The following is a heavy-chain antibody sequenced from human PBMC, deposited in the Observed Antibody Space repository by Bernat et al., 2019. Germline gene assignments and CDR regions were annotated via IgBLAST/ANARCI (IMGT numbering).Heavy chain of an antibody. D-gene: IGHD3-16*01. J-gene: IGHJ2*01. CDR2: INHSGST. CDR1: GGSFSGYY. CDR3: ARAPYYDYVWGSRYFDL. V-gene: IGHV4-34*01. Sequence: QVQLQQWGAGLLKPSETLSLTCAVYGGSFSGYYWFWIRQPPGKGLEWIGVINHSGSTNYNPSLKSRVTISVDTSKNQFSLKLNSVTAADTAVYYCARAPYYDYVWGSRYFDLWGRGTLVTVSS.